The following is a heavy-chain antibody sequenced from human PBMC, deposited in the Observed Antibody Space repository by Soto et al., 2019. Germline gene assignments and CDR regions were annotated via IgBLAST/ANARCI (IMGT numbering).Heavy chain of an antibody. CDR2: ISRDGGTK. Sequence: QVQLVESGGGVVQPGRSLRLSCAVSGFTVSTYGMHWVRQAPGKGLEWVAVISRDGGTKYYADSVKGRFTISRDNSRNTLFLEMNSLRGGDMAVYCGAGEVASGYWGQGTLVIVSS. CDR1: GFTVSTYG. V-gene: IGHV3-30*03. CDR3: AGEVASGY. D-gene: IGHD2-21*01. J-gene: IGHJ4*02.